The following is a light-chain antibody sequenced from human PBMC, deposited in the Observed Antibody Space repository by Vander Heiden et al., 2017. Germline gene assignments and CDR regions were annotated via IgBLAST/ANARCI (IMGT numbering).Light chain of an antibody. V-gene: IGKV1-9*01. CDR3: QQLNSYPSIT. CDR1: QGISSY. Sequence: DIQLTQSPSFLSASVGDRVTITCRASQGISSYLAWYQQKPGKAPKLLIYAASTLQSGVPSRFSGSGSGTEFTLTISSLQPEDFATYYCQQLNSYPSITFGQGTLLEIK. CDR2: AAS. J-gene: IGKJ5*01.